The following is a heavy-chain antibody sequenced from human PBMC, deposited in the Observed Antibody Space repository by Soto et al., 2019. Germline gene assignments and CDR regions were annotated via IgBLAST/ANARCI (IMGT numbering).Heavy chain of an antibody. D-gene: IGHD3-3*01. CDR1: GGTFSSYA. J-gene: IGHJ5*02. V-gene: IGHV1-69*13. CDR3: ARDGYYDFWSGPPWVWFDP. Sequence: SVKVSCKASGGTFSSYAISWLRQSPGQGLEWMGGIIPIFGTANYAQKFQGRVTITADESTSTAYMELSSLRSEDTAVYYCARDGYYDFWSGPPWVWFDPWGQGTLVTVSS. CDR2: IIPIFGTA.